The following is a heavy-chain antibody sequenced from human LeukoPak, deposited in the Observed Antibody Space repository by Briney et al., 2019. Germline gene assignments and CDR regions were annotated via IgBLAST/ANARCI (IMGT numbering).Heavy chain of an antibody. V-gene: IGHV1-8*01. D-gene: IGHD3-22*01. CDR2: MNPNSGNT. J-gene: IGHJ3*02. CDR1: GYTFTSYD. Sequence: ASVKVSCKASGYTFTSYDINWVRQATGQGLEWMGWMNPNSGNTGYAQKFQGRVTMTRNTSISTAYMELSSLRSEDTAVYYCARAGLLEADYADAFDIWGRGTMVTVSS. CDR3: ARAGLLEADYADAFDI.